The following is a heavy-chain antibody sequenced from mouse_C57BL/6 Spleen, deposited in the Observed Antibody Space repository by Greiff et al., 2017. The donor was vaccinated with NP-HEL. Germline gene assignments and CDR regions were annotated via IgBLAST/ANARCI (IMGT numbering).Heavy chain of an antibody. Sequence: QVQLQQSGAELVRPGASVTLSCKASGYTFTDYEMHWVKQTPVHGLEWIGAIDPETGGTAYNQKFKGKAILTADKSSSTAYMELRSLTSEDSAVYYCTRSVLLQAWFAYWGQGTLVTVSA. J-gene: IGHJ3*01. D-gene: IGHD1-1*01. CDR2: IDPETGGT. CDR1: GYTFTDYE. CDR3: TRSVLLQAWFAY. V-gene: IGHV1-15*01.